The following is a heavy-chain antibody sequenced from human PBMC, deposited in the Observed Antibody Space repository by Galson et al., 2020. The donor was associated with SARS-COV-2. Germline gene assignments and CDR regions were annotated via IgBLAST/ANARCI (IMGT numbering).Heavy chain of an antibody. CDR1: GYRFSSHW. J-gene: IGHJ4*02. CDR2: IHPGDSDA. Sequence: HGESLKISCKAPGYRFSSHWIGRVRQMPGKGLEWMGIIHPGDSDARYRPSFQGQVTSSADKSISTAYLQWSSLKASDTATYFCARHDNSDYVFDELGQGTRVTLSS. V-gene: IGHV5-51*01. D-gene: IGHD3-22*01. CDR3: ARHDNSDYVFDE.